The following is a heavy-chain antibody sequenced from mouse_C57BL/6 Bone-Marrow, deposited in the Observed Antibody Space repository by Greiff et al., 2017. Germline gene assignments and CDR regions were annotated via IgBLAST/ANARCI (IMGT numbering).Heavy chain of an antibody. Sequence: EVQLVESGGGLVKPGASLKLSCAASGFTFTSYAMSWVRQTPEKRLEWVATISDGGSYTYYPDNVKGRFTISRDNAKNNLYLQMSHLKSEDTAMYYCAREDYGSSQFAYWGQGTLVTVSA. CDR3: AREDYGSSQFAY. D-gene: IGHD1-1*01. J-gene: IGHJ3*01. CDR1: GFTFTSYA. V-gene: IGHV5-4*01. CDR2: ISDGGSYT.